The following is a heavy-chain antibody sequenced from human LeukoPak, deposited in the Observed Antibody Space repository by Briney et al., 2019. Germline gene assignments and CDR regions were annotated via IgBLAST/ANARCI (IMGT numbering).Heavy chain of an antibody. D-gene: IGHD6-19*01. CDR1: GFTFSSYA. J-gene: IGHJ4*02. CDR3: AKGFRQWLTAGPKYYFDY. Sequence: PGGSLRLSCAASGFTFSSYAMSWVRQAPGKGLEWVSAISGSGGSTYYADSVKGRFTISRDNSKNTLYLQMNSLRAEDTAVYYCAKGFRQWLTAGPKYYFDYWGQGTLVTVSS. CDR2: ISGSGGST. V-gene: IGHV3-23*01.